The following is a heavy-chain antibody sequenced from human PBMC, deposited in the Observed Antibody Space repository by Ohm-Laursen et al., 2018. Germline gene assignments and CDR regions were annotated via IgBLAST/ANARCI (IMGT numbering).Heavy chain of an antibody. CDR3: ARGRRSVGTGSGDY. Sequence: SLRLSCAAFGFTFSSYWMHWVRQAPGKGLVWVSRINSDGSSTSYADSVKGRFTISRDNAKNSLYLQMNSLRAEDTAVYYCARGRRSVGTGSGDYWGQGTLVTVSS. CDR2: INSDGSST. D-gene: IGHD6-19*01. V-gene: IGHV3-74*01. J-gene: IGHJ4*02. CDR1: GFTFSSYW.